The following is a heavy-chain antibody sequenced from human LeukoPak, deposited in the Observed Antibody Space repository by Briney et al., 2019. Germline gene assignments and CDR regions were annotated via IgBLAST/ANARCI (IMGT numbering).Heavy chain of an antibody. CDR3: AKTTIVGVTVDPFDI. J-gene: IGHJ3*02. CDR2: IRYDGSNK. CDR1: GFTFNSHG. D-gene: IGHD1-26*01. Sequence: PGGSLRLSCAASGFTFNSHGMHWVRQAPGKGLEWVALIRYDGSNKYYADSVKGRFTISRDNSKNTLYLQMNSLRTEDTAVYYCAKTTIVGVTVDPFDIWGQGTMVTVSS. V-gene: IGHV3-30*02.